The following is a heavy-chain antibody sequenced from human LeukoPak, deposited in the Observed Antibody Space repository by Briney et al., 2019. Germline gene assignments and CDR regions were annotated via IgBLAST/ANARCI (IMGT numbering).Heavy chain of an antibody. CDR1: GFTFTTYW. V-gene: IGHV3-7*01. J-gene: IGHJ4*02. CDR3: ARAARTFDY. D-gene: IGHD6-25*01. CDR2: INQDGTEK. Sequence: GESLRLSCAASGFTFTTYWMTWVRQAPGKGLEWVANINQDGTEKYYVDSVKGRFTISRDNANNSLYLQMDGLRVDDTAVYYCARAARTFDYWGQGTLVTVSS.